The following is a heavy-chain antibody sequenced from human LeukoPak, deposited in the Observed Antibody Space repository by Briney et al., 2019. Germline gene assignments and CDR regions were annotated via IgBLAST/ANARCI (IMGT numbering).Heavy chain of an antibody. V-gene: IGHV3-30*01. D-gene: IGHD3-22*01. CDR3: ARDDRITMIVYVFDY. CDR2: ISYDGSNK. Sequence: PARSLRLSCAASGFTFSSYAMHWVRQAPGKGLEWVAVISYDGSNKYYADSVKGRFTISRDNSKNTLYLQMNSLRAEDTAVYYCARDDRITMIVYVFDYWGQGTLVTVSS. CDR1: GFTFSSYA. J-gene: IGHJ4*02.